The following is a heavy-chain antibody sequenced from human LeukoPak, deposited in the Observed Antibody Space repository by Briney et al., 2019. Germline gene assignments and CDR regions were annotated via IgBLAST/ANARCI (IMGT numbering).Heavy chain of an antibody. Sequence: ASVKVSCKVSGYTLTELSMHWVQQAPGKGLEWMGGFDPEDGETIYAQKFQGRVTMTEDTSTDTAYMELSSLRSEDTAVYYCAPLGIGAVAGTTDYWGQGTLVTVSS. CDR1: GYTLTELS. D-gene: IGHD6-19*01. V-gene: IGHV1-24*01. CDR3: APLGIGAVAGTTDY. J-gene: IGHJ4*02. CDR2: FDPEDGET.